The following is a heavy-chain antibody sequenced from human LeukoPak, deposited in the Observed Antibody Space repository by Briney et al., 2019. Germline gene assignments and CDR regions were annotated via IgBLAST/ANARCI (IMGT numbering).Heavy chain of an antibody. CDR1: GFTFSSYA. D-gene: IGHD3-10*01. V-gene: IGHV3-30-3*01. J-gene: IGHJ5*02. Sequence: GRSLRLSCAASGFTFSSYAMHWVRQAPDKGLEWVAVISYDGTNKYYADSVKGRFTISRDNSKNTLYLQMNSLRAEDTAVYYCARDQIHSGTQNWFDPWGQGTLVTVSS. CDR3: ARDQIHSGTQNWFDP. CDR2: ISYDGTNK.